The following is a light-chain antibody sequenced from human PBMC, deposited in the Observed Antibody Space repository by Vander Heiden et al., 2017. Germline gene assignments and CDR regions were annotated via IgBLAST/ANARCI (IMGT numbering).Light chain of an antibody. CDR3: QAWDSSTVV. CDR2: QDS. CDR1: KLGDKY. V-gene: IGLV3-1*01. J-gene: IGLJ2*01. Sequence: PPSVSVSPGQTASITCSGDKLGDKYACWYQQKPGQSPMLVIYQDSKRPSGIPERFSGSNSGNTATLTISGTQAMDEADYYCQAWDSSTVVFGGGTKLTVL.